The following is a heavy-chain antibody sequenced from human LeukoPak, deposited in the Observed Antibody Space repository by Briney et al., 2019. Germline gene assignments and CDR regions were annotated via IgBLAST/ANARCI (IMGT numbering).Heavy chain of an antibody. CDR3: ARIHAYFGMDV. Sequence: PSETLSLTWAVYGSSFSGYYWSWIRQPPGKVLEWIAEINHSGSTNYNPSLKTRLTISVDTSRNRFSLKLSSVTAADTAVYYCARIHAYFGMDVWGQGTTVTVSS. J-gene: IGHJ6*02. V-gene: IGHV4-34*01. CDR1: GSSFSGYY. CDR2: INHSGST.